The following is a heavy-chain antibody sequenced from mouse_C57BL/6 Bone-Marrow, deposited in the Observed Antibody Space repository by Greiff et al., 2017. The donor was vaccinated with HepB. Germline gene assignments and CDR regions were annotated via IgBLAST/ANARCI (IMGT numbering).Heavy chain of an antibody. D-gene: IGHD1-1*01. CDR3: ARLYYYGSSYFFDY. Sequence: EVMLVESGGGLVKPGGSLKLSCAASGFTFSDYGMHWVRQAPEKVLEWVAYISSGSSTIYYADTVKGRFTISRDTAKNTLFLQMTSLRSEDTAMYYCARLYYYGSSYFFDYWGQGTTLTVSS. CDR2: ISSGSSTI. CDR1: GFTFSDYG. J-gene: IGHJ2*01. V-gene: IGHV5-17*01.